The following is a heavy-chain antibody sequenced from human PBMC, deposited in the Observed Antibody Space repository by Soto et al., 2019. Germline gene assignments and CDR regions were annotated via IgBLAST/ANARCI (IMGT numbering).Heavy chain of an antibody. J-gene: IGHJ4*02. CDR1: GGTFNNFA. Sequence: QVQLVQSGAEVKKPGSSVKVSCKASGGTFNNFAFNWVRQAPGQGLEWMGGIIPIFGSANYAQKFQGRGTLIAAGSTSTADMELSSLRSEDTAIYYCATGGGFGGTRSAFDNWGQGTLVTVSS. D-gene: IGHD2-15*01. CDR3: ATGGGFGGTRSAFDN. CDR2: IIPIFGSA. V-gene: IGHV1-69*01.